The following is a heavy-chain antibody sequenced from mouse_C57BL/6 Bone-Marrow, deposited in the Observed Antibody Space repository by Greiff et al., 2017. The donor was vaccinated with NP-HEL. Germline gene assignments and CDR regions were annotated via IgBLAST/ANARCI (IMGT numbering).Heavy chain of an antibody. J-gene: IGHJ1*03. CDR1: GYTFTSYW. CDR2: IYPGSGST. CDR3: ARIYYYGSSHWYFDV. D-gene: IGHD1-1*01. Sequence: QVQLQQSGAELVKPGASVKMSCKASGYTFTSYWITWVKQRPGQGLEWIGDIYPGSGSTNYNEKFKSKATLTVDTSSSTAYMQLSSLTSEDSAVYYCARIYYYGSSHWYFDVWGTGTTVTVSS. V-gene: IGHV1-55*01.